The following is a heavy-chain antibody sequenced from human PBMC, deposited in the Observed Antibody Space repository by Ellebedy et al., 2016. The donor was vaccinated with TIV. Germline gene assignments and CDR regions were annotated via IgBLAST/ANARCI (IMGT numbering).Heavy chain of an antibody. D-gene: IGHD3-22*01. V-gene: IGHV3-30*04. CDR3: AKGRGGGSDTSAPRYYFDY. CDR2: ISYDGSDK. CDR1: GFTFSSFA. J-gene: IGHJ4*02. Sequence: GESLKISCAASGFTFSSFAMSWVRQAPGKGLEWVAVISYDGSDKYYADSVEGRFIISRDNSKKTLYLQMNSLRAEDTAVYYCAKGRGGGSDTSAPRYYFDYWGLGTLVTVSS.